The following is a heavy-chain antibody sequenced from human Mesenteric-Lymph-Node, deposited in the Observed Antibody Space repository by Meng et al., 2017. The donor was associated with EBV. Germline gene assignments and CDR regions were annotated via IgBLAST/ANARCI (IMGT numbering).Heavy chain of an antibody. CDR2: INTNTGNP. Sequence: QVELVQSGSELKKPGASVKVSCKASGYTFTTYSMNWVRQAPGQGLEWMGWINTNTGNPTYAQGFTGRFVFSLDTSLSTAYLQINSLKAGDTAVYYCARETSSGYPDYWGQGTLVTVSS. V-gene: IGHV7-4-1*02. J-gene: IGHJ4*02. CDR3: ARETSSGYPDY. D-gene: IGHD3-22*01. CDR1: GYTFTTYS.